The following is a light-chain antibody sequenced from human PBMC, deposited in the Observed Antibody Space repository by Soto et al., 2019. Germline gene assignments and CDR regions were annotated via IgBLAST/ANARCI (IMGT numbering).Light chain of an antibody. CDR3: SVYTRTSTYV. V-gene: IGLV2-18*01. Sequence: QSALTQHPSGCGTTGQSVTISCSGTIDDVTAYYRVSWYQQTPGTAPKLMIYDVSNRPSGVPDRFSGSRSGNTASLTISGLQAEDEGDYYCSVYTRTSTYVFGTGTKVTVL. CDR2: DVS. J-gene: IGLJ1*01. CDR1: IDDVTAYYR.